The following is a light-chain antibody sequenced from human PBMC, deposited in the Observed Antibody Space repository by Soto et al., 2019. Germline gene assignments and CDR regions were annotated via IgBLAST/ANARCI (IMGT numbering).Light chain of an antibody. CDR2: DAS. Sequence: DIQMTQSPTSLPASVGDRVTITCRASQSISSYLNWYQQKPGKAPKLLIYDASSLESGVPSRFSGSRSGTEFTLTISSLQPDDFATYYCQQYNSYPSFGGGTKVDIK. V-gene: IGKV1-5*01. J-gene: IGKJ4*01. CDR1: QSISSY. CDR3: QQYNSYPS.